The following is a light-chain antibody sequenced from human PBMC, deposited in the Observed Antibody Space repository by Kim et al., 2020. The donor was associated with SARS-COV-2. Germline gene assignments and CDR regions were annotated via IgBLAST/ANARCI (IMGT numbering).Light chain of an antibody. CDR3: CSYAGSYTWV. CDR2: DVS. V-gene: IGLV2-11*01. CDR1: DSDVGYYKY. J-gene: IGLJ3*02. Sequence: QSALTQPRSVSGSPGQSITITCTGSDSDVGYYKYVSWYQQDPGKAPKLMIYDVSERPSGVPDRFSGSKSGNTASLTISGLQAEDEGDYYCCSYAGSYTWVFGGGTQLTVL.